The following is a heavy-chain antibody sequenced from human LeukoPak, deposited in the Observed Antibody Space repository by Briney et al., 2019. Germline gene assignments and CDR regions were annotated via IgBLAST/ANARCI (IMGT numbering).Heavy chain of an antibody. J-gene: IGHJ5*02. Sequence: GGSLRLSCAASGFTFSSYWMSWVRQAPGKGLEWVANIKQDGSEKYYVDSVKGRFTISRDNAKSSLYLQMNSPRAEDTAVYYCAREPRSRYYYGSGASWFDPWGQGTLVTVSS. CDR1: GFTFSSYW. CDR3: AREPRSRYYYGSGASWFDP. V-gene: IGHV3-7*01. D-gene: IGHD3-10*01. CDR2: IKQDGSEK.